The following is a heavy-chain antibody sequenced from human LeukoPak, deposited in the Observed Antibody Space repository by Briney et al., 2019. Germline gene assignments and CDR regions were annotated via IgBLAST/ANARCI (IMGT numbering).Heavy chain of an antibody. CDR2: IIPIFGTA. J-gene: IGHJ4*02. CDR1: GGTFSSYA. V-gene: IGHV1-69*13. Sequence: SVKVSCKASGGTFSSYAISWVRQAPGQGLEWMGGIIPIFGTANYAQKFQGRVTITADESTSTAYMELSSLRSEDTAVYYCARAHVDTAMVTDFDYWGQGTLVTVSS. CDR3: ARAHVDTAMVTDFDY. D-gene: IGHD5-18*01.